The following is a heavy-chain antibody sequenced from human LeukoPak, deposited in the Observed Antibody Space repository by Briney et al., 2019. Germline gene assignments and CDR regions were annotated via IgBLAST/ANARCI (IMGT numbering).Heavy chain of an antibody. D-gene: IGHD2-15*01. J-gene: IGHJ4*02. CDR3: ASIVVVIGTRSFDY. Sequence: GGSLRLACAASGFTFSSYWMSWVRQAPGRGLEWVASINQDGGGKYYVDSVKGRFTISRDNAKNSLYLQMNSLRAEDTAVYYCASIVVVIGTRSFDYWGQGSLVSVSS. CDR1: GFTFSSYW. V-gene: IGHV3-7*01. CDR2: INQDGGGK.